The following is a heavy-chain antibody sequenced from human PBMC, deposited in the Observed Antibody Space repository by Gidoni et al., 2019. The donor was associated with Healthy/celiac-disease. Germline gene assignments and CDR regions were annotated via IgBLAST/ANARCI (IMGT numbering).Heavy chain of an antibody. Sequence: QVQLQQWGAGLLKPSETLSLTCAVYGGSCSGYYWSWIRQPPRKGLEWIGAINHSGSTNYNPSLKSRVTISVDTSKTQFSLKLSSVTAADTAVYYCARVRSSGYYRLVWSFDLWGRGTLVTVSS. CDR1: GGSCSGYY. D-gene: IGHD3-22*01. CDR3: ARVRSSGYYRLVWSFDL. V-gene: IGHV4-34*01. J-gene: IGHJ2*01. CDR2: INHSGST.